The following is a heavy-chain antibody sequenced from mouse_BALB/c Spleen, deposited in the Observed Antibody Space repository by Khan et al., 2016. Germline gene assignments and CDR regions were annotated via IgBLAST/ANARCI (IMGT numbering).Heavy chain of an antibody. CDR2: IFPGSGDT. CDR3: TRPYGSNWGNNFFDY. D-gene: IGHD1-1*01. Sequence: VQLQQSGTVLARPGASVKMSCKASDYTFSTYWMHWVKQRPGQGLEWIGAIFPGSGDTTNNQRIEDKAKLTAVTSTNTAYMELSSLTNEDSAVYYCTRPYGSNWGNNFFDYWGQGTTLTVSS. CDR1: DYTFSTYW. V-gene: IGHV1-5*01. J-gene: IGHJ2*01.